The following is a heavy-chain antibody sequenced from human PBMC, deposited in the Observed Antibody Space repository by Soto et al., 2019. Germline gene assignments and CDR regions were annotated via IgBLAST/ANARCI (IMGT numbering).Heavy chain of an antibody. CDR2: FIPVFDKA. J-gene: IGHJ3*01. Sequence: QVQLVQSGAEVKEPGSSVKVSCKASGGSFRRSAISWVRHAPVQWLEWMGEFIPVFDKANYAQKFQGRLLITADEATGTVSMELSSLTSEDKAVFFCAGLGRYGGDAFDLWGRGTLVTVSS. CDR1: GGSFRRSA. CDR3: AGLGRYGGDAFDL. V-gene: IGHV1-69*01. D-gene: IGHD3-16*01.